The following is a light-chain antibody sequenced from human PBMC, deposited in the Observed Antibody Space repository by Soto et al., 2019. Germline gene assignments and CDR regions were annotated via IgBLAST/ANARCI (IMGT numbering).Light chain of an antibody. V-gene: IGKV1-39*01. CDR1: RSIGNY. CDR3: QQSLSSPPT. CDR2: SAS. Sequence: DIQVTQSPSSLSAFVGDRVTITCRASRSIGNYLNWYQQKPGKAPKLLIYSASSLQSGVPSRFNGSGSGTDFTLTLSSLQSEDFATYFCQQSLSSPPTFGGGTKVEI. J-gene: IGKJ4*01.